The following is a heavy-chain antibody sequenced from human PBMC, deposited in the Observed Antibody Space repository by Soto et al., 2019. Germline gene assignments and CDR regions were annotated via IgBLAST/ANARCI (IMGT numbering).Heavy chain of an antibody. CDR2: ISGSGGST. CDR1: GFTFSNYA. Sequence: EVQLLESGGGLVQPGGSLRLSCAASGFTFSNYAKTWVRQAPGKGLEWVSTISGSGGSTYYADSVKGRFTISRDNAKNTIYLQMNSLRVEDTAVYYCVRSPWGEAAYYFDYWGQGTLVTVSS. J-gene: IGHJ4*02. V-gene: IGHV3-23*01. CDR3: VRSPWGEAAYYFDY. D-gene: IGHD3-16*01.